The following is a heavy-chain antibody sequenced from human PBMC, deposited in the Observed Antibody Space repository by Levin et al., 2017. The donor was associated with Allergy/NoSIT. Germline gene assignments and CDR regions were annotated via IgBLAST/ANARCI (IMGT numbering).Heavy chain of an antibody. V-gene: IGHV3-30-3*01. Sequence: PGESLKISCAASGFTFSSYAMHWVRQAPGKGLEWVAVISYDGSNKYYADSVKGRFTISRDNSKNTLHLQMNSLRAEDTAVYYCARGATFYYYYMDVWGKGTTVTVSS. CDR3: ARGATFYYYYMDV. J-gene: IGHJ6*03. CDR2: ISYDGSNK. CDR1: GFTFSSYA.